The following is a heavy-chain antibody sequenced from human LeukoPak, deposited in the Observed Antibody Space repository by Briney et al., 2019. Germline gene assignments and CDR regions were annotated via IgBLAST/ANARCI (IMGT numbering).Heavy chain of an antibody. CDR2: INWNGGST. V-gene: IGHV3-20*04. CDR1: GFTFDDHG. D-gene: IGHD6-19*01. J-gene: IGHJ6*03. Sequence: GGSLRLSCAASGFTFDDHGMSWVRQAPGKGLEWVSGINWNGGSTGYADSVKGRFTISRDNAKNSLYLQMNSLRAEDTALYYCVRMAGAGYYFYMDVWGKGTTVTVSS. CDR3: VRMAGAGYYFYMDV.